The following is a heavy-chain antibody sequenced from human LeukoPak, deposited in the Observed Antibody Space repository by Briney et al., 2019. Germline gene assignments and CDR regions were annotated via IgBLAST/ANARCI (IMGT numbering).Heavy chain of an antibody. Sequence: ASVKVSCKASGYTFTGYYMHWVRQAPGQGLEWMGWINPKSGGTNYAQKFQGRVTMTRDTSISTAYMELSRLRSDDTAVHYCARGGNVNWYFDLWGRGTLVTVSS. CDR3: ARGGNVNWYFDL. CDR2: INPKSGGT. CDR1: GYTFTGYY. V-gene: IGHV1-2*02. D-gene: IGHD4-23*01. J-gene: IGHJ2*01.